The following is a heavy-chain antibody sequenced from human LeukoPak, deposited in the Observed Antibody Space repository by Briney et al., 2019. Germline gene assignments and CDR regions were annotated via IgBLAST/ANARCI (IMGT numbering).Heavy chain of an antibody. CDR2: INHSGST. J-gene: IGHJ4*02. V-gene: IGHV4-34*01. CDR1: GGSFGGYY. CDR3: ARGPDCSGGSCANFDY. D-gene: IGHD2-15*01. Sequence: PSETLSLTCAVYGGSFGGYYWSWIRQPPGKGLEWIGEINHSGSTNYSPSLKSRVTISVDTSKNQFSLKLSSVIAADTAVYYCARGPDCSGGSCANFDYWGQGTLVTVSS.